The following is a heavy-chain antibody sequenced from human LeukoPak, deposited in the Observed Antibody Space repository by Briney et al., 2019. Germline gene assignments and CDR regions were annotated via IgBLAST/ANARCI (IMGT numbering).Heavy chain of an antibody. CDR2: IYSGGST. D-gene: IGHD3-3*01. V-gene: IGHV3-66*02. CDR3: AKTSPHGPWLLYRYYGMDV. Sequence: GGSLRLSCAASGFTVSSNYMSWVRQAPGKGLEWVSVIYSGGSTYYPDSVKGRFTISRDNSKNTLYLQMNSLRAEDTAVYYCAKTSPHGPWLLYRYYGMDVWGQGTTVTVSS. CDR1: GFTVSSNY. J-gene: IGHJ6*02.